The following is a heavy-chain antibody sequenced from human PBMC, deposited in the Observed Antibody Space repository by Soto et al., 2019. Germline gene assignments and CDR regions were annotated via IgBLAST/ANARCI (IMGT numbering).Heavy chain of an antibody. Sequence: QVQLQESGPGLVKPSETLSLTCTVSGGDISTYYWTWIRQPAGKGLEWIGRIYSSGGTKYNPSLKSRVTMSLDTSKNPFSLRLSFVTAADTAVYYCARGQRFSDWFDPWGQGNLVTVSS. CDR2: IYSSGGT. CDR1: GGDISTYY. V-gene: IGHV4-4*07. CDR3: ARGQRFSDWFDP. D-gene: IGHD3-3*01. J-gene: IGHJ5*02.